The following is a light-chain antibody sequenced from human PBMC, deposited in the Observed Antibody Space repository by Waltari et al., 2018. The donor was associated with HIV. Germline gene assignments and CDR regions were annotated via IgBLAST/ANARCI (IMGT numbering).Light chain of an antibody. V-gene: IGKV3-20*01. CDR2: GAS. J-gene: IGKJ4*01. CDR3: QQYGSSPLT. Sequence: EIVFTPSPGTLSLPPGERATLFCRASQSVTSSFLSWYQQKPGQAPRLRIYGASSRATGIPDRFSGGGSGTDFTLTISRLEPEDFAVYYCQQYGSSPLTFGGGTKVDIK. CDR1: QSVTSSF.